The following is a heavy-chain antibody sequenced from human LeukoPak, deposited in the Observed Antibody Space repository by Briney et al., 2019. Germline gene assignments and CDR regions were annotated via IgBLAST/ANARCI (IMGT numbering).Heavy chain of an antibody. Sequence: GGSLRLSCAASGFTFSNYAMSWVRQAPGKGLEWVSAISGSGGRTYYADSVKGRFTISRDNSKNTLYLQMNSLRAEDTAVYYCARGRITFGGVIVSAFDYWGQGTLVTVSS. CDR3: ARGRITFGGVIVSAFDY. D-gene: IGHD3-16*02. CDR2: ISGSGGRT. CDR1: GFTFSNYA. J-gene: IGHJ4*02. V-gene: IGHV3-23*01.